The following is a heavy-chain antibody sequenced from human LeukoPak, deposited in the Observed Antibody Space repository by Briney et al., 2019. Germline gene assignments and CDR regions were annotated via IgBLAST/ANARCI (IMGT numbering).Heavy chain of an antibody. D-gene: IGHD2-8*01. CDR1: GGSISSSSYY. J-gene: IGHJ4*02. CDR2: IYYSGST. Sequence: SETLSLTCTVSGGSISSSSYYWGWIRQPPGKGLEWIGSIYYSGSTYYNPSLKSRVTISVDTSKNQFSLKLSSVTAADTAVYYCARGPEYCTNGVCWARSSWPPSYWGQGTLVTVSS. V-gene: IGHV4-39*07. CDR3: ARGPEYCTNGVCWARSSWPPSY.